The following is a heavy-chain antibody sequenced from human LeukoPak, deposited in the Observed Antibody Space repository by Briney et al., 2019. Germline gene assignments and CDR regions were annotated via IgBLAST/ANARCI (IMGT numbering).Heavy chain of an antibody. V-gene: IGHV1-24*01. D-gene: IGHD6-13*01. Sequence: SVKVSCKVSGYTLTELSMHWVRQAPGKGLEWMGGFDPEDGETIYAQKFQGTVTMTEDTSTDTAYMELSSLRSEDTAVYYCAGRRREAAAFDHWGQGTLVTVSS. CDR1: GYTLTELS. J-gene: IGHJ4*02. CDR3: AGRRREAAAFDH. CDR2: FDPEDGET.